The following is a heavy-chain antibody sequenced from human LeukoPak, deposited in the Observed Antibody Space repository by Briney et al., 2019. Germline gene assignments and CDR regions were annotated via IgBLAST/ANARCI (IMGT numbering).Heavy chain of an antibody. CDR1: GFTFSSYA. CDR3: ARDPRRVMITFGGVIVPSYYFDY. Sequence: PGGSLRLSCAASGFTFSSYAMHWVRQAPGKGLEWVAVISYDGSNKYYADSVKGRFTISRDNSKNTLYLQMNSLRAEDTAVYYCARDPRRVMITFGGVIVPSYYFDYWGQGTLVTVSS. J-gene: IGHJ4*02. V-gene: IGHV3-30*04. D-gene: IGHD3-16*02. CDR2: ISYDGSNK.